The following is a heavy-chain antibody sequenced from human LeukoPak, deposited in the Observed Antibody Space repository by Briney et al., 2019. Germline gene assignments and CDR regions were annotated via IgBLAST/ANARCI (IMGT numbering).Heavy chain of an antibody. V-gene: IGHV3-30*18. CDR3: AKKDRSGIGHGSFDY. CDR2: VSPDGSSS. Sequence: GGSLRLSCAASGFTFGIYDMHWARQAPGKGLEWVAVVSPDGSSSVFADSVKGRFTISRDNSRNTVYLQMNSLRPEDTARYYCAKKDRSGIGHGSFDYWGQGTLVSVSS. CDR1: GFTFGIYD. D-gene: IGHD1-1*01. J-gene: IGHJ4*02.